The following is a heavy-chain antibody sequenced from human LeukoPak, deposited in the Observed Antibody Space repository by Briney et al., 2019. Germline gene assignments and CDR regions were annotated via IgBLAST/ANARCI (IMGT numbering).Heavy chain of an antibody. J-gene: IGHJ6*02. D-gene: IGHD3-3*01. CDR3: ARDGITIFGVVSYYYGMDV. Sequence: GGSLRLSCAASGFTFSSCAMSWVRQAPGKGLEWVSTIIDSGNSIYYADSAEGRFTISRDNSKNTLYLQMNSLRAEDTAVYYCARDGITIFGVVSYYYGMDVWGQGTTVTVSS. CDR2: IIDSGNSI. V-gene: IGHV3-23*01. CDR1: GFTFSSCA.